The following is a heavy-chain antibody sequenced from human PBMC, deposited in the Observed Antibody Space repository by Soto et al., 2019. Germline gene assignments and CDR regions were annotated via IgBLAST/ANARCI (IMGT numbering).Heavy chain of an antibody. CDR1: VYGLSGDD. CDR2: MNPNSGNT. V-gene: IGHV1-8*01. D-gene: IGHD2-8*01. Sequence: SVKGAWKSAVYGLSGDDGGWGRQATGQGLEWMGWMNPNSGNTGYAQKFQGRVTMTRNTSISTAYMELSSLRSEDTAVYYCARGGEDIVLMLSANDKRYYHPYTAVRRNRTTVPVS. J-gene: IGHJ6*03. CDR3: ARGGEDIVLMLSANDKRYYHPYTAV.